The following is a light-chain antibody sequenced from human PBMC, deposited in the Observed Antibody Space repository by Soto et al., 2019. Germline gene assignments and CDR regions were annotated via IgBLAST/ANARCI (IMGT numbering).Light chain of an antibody. Sequence: DIQMTQSPSSLSASVGDRVTITCRASQIISSYLNWYQQNPGKAPKLLIYAASSLQGGVPSRFSGSGSGTHFPPTISRLQPEDFATYYCHQSYKTPWTFGQGTKVEIK. CDR3: HQSYKTPWT. J-gene: IGKJ1*01. CDR1: QIISSY. CDR2: AAS. V-gene: IGKV1-39*01.